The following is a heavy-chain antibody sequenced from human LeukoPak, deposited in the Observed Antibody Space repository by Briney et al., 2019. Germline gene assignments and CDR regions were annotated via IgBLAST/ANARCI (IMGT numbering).Heavy chain of an antibody. CDR3: ARQSGYDLPGDY. J-gene: IGHJ4*02. V-gene: IGHV3-30*03. Sequence: PGGSLRLSCAASGFTFSSHVMHWVRQAPGKGLEWVAVTSYDGSNKYYADSVKGRFTISRDNSKNTLYLQMNSLRAEDTAVYYCARQSGYDLPGDYWGQGTLVTVSS. CDR2: TSYDGSNK. CDR1: GFTFSSHV. D-gene: IGHD5-12*01.